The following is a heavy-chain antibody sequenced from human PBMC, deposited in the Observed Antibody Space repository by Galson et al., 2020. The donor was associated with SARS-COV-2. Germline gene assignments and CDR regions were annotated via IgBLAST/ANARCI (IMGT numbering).Heavy chain of an antibody. CDR2: IYYSGST. D-gene: IGHD3-10*01. CDR1: GGSISSGGYY. J-gene: IGHJ5*02. Sequence: SETLSLTCTVSGGSISSGGYYWSWIRQHPGKGLEWIGYIYYSGSTYYNPSLKSRVTISVDTSKNQFSLKLSSVTAADTAVYYCARKVLWFGESLNWFDPWGQGTLVTVSS. CDR3: ARKVLWFGESLNWFDP. V-gene: IGHV4-31*03.